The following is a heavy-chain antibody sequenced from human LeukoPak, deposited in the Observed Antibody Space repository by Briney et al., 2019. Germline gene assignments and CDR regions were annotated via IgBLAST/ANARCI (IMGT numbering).Heavy chain of an antibody. D-gene: IGHD3-9*01. CDR2: IYYSGST. CDR3: ARTYYDILTGYYYGMDV. Sequence: PSETLSLTCTVSGGSISSGDYYWSWVRQPPGKGLEWIGYIYYSGSTYYNPSLKSRVTISVDTSKNQFSLKLSSVTAADMAVYYCARTYYDILTGYYYGMDVWGQGTTVTVSS. V-gene: IGHV4-30-4*01. J-gene: IGHJ6*02. CDR1: GGSISSGDYY.